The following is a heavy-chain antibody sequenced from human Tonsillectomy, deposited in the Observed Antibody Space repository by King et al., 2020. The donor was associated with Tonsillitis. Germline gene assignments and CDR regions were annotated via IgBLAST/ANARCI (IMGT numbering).Heavy chain of an antibody. CDR1: GYSFTSYW. D-gene: IGHD2-21*02. J-gene: IGHJ4*02. V-gene: IGHV5-51*01. CDR3: ARPRHCGGDCYSHYYFDY. CDR2: IYPGDSDT. Sequence: VQLVESGAEVKKPGESLKISCKGSGYSFTSYWIGWVRQMPGKGLEWMGIIYPGDSDTRYSPSFQGQVTISADKSLSTAYLQWSSLKASDTAMYYCARPRHCGGDCYSHYYFDYWGQGTLVTVSS.